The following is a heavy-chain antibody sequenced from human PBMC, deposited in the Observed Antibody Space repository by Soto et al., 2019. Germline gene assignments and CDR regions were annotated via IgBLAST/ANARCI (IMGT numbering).Heavy chain of an antibody. D-gene: IGHD2-15*01. V-gene: IGHV6-1*01. Sequence: SQNLSLTCDISGDSVSSNSAAWNWIRQSPSRCPEWLGRPYYRSKWYNDYAVSVKSRITINPDTSKNQFSLQLNSVTPEDTAVYYCARARGCSGGSCYSFSYSSYGVDVWGQVTTVTVS. J-gene: IGHJ6*02. CDR1: GDSVSSNSAA. CDR3: ARARGCSGGSCYSFSYSSYGVDV. CDR2: PYYRSKWYN.